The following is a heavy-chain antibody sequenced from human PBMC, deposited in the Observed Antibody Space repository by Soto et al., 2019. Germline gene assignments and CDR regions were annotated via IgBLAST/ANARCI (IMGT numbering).Heavy chain of an antibody. D-gene: IGHD6-6*01. CDR2: IYPGDSDT. CDR1: GYSFTNYW. J-gene: IGHJ6*03. CDR3: ARHVRFMARPFGYYYYYYMDA. Sequence: PGEPQEGSSKGSGYSFTNYWIDWVRQMPGKGLEWMGIIYPGDSDTRYSPSFQGQVTISADKSISTAYLQWSSLKASDTAMYYCARHVRFMARPFGYYYYYYMDAWGKGTTVTVS. V-gene: IGHV5-51*01.